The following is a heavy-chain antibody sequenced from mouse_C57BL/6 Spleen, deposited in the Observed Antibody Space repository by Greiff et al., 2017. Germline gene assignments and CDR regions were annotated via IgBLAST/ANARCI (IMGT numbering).Heavy chain of an antibody. Sequence: EVMLVESGEGLVKPGGSLKLSCAASGFTFSSYAMSWVRQTPEKRLEWVAYISSGGDYIYYADTVKGRFTISRDNARNTLYLQMSSLKSEDTAMYYCTRGENYYGSSYYFDYWGQGTTLTVSS. D-gene: IGHD1-1*01. CDR1: GFTFSSYA. CDR3: TRGENYYGSSYYFDY. J-gene: IGHJ2*01. CDR2: ISSGGDYI. V-gene: IGHV5-9-1*02.